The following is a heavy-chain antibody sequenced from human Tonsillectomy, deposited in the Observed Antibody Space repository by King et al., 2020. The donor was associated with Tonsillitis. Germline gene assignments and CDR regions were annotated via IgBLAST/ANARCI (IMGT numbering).Heavy chain of an antibody. CDR3: ASQFMTPGTTYWFDP. D-gene: IGHD4-17*01. V-gene: IGHV5-10-1*01. CDR2: IDPSDSYT. CDR1: GYNFTSYW. J-gene: IGHJ5*02. Sequence: QLVQSGAEVKKPGESLRISCKGSGYNFTSYWINWVRQMPGKGLEWMGRIDPSDSYTNYSPSFQGHVTISGDKSISTAYLQWSSLKPSDTAMYYCASQFMTPGTTYWFDPWGQGTLVTVSS.